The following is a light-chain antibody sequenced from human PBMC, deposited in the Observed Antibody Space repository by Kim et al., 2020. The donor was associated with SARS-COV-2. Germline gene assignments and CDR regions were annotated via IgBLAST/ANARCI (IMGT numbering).Light chain of an antibody. CDR2: GAS. CDR3: QHYGRSPKP. Sequence: SPGERATLSCRASQSVSSSYLAWYQKKSGQPPRLLIYGASSRATGIPDRFSGSGSGTDFTLTISRLEPEDFAVYYCQHYGRSPKPFGQGTKVDIK. J-gene: IGKJ1*01. CDR1: QSVSSSY. V-gene: IGKV3-20*01.